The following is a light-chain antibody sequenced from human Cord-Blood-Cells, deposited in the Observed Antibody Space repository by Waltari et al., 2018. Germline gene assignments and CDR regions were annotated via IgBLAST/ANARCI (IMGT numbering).Light chain of an antibody. CDR2: DVS. CDR1: SSDVGGYNY. CDR3: CSYAGSYV. V-gene: IGLV2-11*01. Sequence: QSALTQPRSVSGSPGQSVTISCTGTSSDVGGYNYVSWYQQHPGKAPKLMLDDVSKRPSGVPERFSGCKSGNTASLTISGRQAEDEADYYCCSYAGSYVFGTGTKVTVL. J-gene: IGLJ1*01.